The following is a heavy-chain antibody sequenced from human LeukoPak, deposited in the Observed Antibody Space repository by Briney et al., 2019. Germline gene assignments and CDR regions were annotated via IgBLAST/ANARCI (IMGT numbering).Heavy chain of an antibody. D-gene: IGHD6-19*01. J-gene: IGHJ4*02. CDR2: INPNSGGT. CDR3: ARDLSGRQWLELDY. Sequence: ASVKVSCKASGYTITGYYLHWVRQAPGQGLEWMGRINPNSGGTNSAQKFQGRITMTRDTSLSTAYMELSGLRSDDTAVYYCARDLSGRQWLELDYWGQGTLVTVSS. CDR1: GYTITGYY. V-gene: IGHV1-2*06.